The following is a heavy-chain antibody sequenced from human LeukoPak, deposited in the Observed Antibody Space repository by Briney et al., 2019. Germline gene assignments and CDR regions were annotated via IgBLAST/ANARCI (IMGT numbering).Heavy chain of an antibody. V-gene: IGHV1-69*04. D-gene: IGHD1-7*01. CDR2: IIPILGIA. CDR1: GGTFSSYA. J-gene: IGHJ6*02. CDR3: ARVHNWNYALGMDV. Sequence: SVKVSCKASGGTFSSYAIIWVRQAPGQGLEWMGRIIPILGIANYAQKFQGRVTITADKSTSTACMELSSLRSEDTAVYYCARVHNWNYALGMDVWGQGTTVTVSS.